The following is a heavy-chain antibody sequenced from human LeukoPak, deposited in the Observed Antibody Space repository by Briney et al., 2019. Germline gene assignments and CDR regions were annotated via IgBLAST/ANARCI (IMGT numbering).Heavy chain of an antibody. CDR2: IYYSGST. V-gene: IGHV4-31*03. CDR1: GGSLSSGGYC. D-gene: IGHD3-10*01. J-gene: IGHJ6*04. CDR3: ARGSGAIMVRGALWARGYSGMDV. Sequence: SETLSLTCTVSGGSLSSGGYCWSWIRHHPGKGLEWIGYIYYSGSTYSNPCLTSRVTTSVDTYKNQFSLKLSSVTAEDTAVYSWARGSGAIMVRGALWARGYSGMDVWGKGTTVTVSS.